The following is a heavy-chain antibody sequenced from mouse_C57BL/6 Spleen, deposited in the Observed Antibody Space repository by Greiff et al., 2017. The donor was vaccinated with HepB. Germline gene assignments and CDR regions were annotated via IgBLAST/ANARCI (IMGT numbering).Heavy chain of an antibody. CDR3: ARSFYDGYFDY. Sequence: QVQLQQSGPELVKPGASVKISCKASGYAFSSSWMNWVKQRPGKGLEWIGRIYPGDGDTNYNGKFKGKATLTADKSSSTAYMQLSSLTSEYSAVYFGARSFYDGYFDYWGQGTTLTVSS. V-gene: IGHV1-82*01. CDR1: GYAFSSSW. CDR2: IYPGDGDT. J-gene: IGHJ2*01. D-gene: IGHD2-12*01.